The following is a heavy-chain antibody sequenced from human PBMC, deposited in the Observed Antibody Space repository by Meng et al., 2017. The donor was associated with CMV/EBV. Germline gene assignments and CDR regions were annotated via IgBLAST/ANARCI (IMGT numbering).Heavy chain of an antibody. Sequence: GGSLRLSCAASGFTVSSNYTSWVRQAPGKGLEWVSVIYSGGSTYYADSVKGRFTISRDNSKNTLYLQMNSLRAEDTAVYYCARGTNSGSYSAFDIWGQGTMVTVSS. V-gene: IGHV3-53*01. J-gene: IGHJ3*02. CDR2: IYSGGST. CDR1: GFTVSSNY. CDR3: ARGTNSGSYSAFDI. D-gene: IGHD1-26*01.